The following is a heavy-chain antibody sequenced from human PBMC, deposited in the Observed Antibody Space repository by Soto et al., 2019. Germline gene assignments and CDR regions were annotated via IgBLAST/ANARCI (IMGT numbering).Heavy chain of an antibody. J-gene: IGHJ4*02. CDR2: INPNSGGT. CDR1: GYTFTGYY. V-gene: IGHV1-2*04. D-gene: IGHD4-17*01. CDR3: ARDRNGDYDSYDY. Sequence: ASVKVSCKASGYTFTGYYMRWVRQAPGQGLEWMGWINPNSGGTNYAQKFQGWVTMTRDTSISTAYMELSRLRSDDTAVYYCARDRNGDYDSYDYWGQGTLVTVSS.